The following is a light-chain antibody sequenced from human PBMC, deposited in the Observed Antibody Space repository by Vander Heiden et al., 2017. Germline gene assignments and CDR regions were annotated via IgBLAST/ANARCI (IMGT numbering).Light chain of an antibody. Sequence: QSVLTQPPSTFGTPGQRVTFSCSGSTTNIENNYVYWYQKFPGTAPKIVIYRDNQRPSGISDRFSGSKSGTSASLAIRGLRSEDEADYYCATWDDSLSSWVFGGGTGLTVL. V-gene: IGLV1-47*01. CDR3: ATWDDSLSSWV. CDR1: TTNIENNY. J-gene: IGLJ3*02. CDR2: RDN.